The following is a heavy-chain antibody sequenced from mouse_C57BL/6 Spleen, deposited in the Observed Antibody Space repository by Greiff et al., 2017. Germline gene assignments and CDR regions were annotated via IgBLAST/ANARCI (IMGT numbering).Heavy chain of an antibody. Sequence: EVHLVESGGDLVKPGGSLKLSCAASGFTFSSYGMSWVRQTPDKRLEWVATISSGGSYTYYPDSVKGRFTISRDNAKNTLYLQMSSLKSEDTAMYYCARSTGTAVFDYWGQGTTLTVSS. CDR2: ISSGGSYT. V-gene: IGHV5-6*01. D-gene: IGHD4-1*02. CDR1: GFTFSSYG. J-gene: IGHJ2*01. CDR3: ARSTGTAVFDY.